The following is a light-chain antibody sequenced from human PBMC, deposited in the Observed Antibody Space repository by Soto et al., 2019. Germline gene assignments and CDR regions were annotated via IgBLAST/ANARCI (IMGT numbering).Light chain of an antibody. CDR1: SSDVGGSNY. V-gene: IGLV2-8*01. CDR3: SSYVGSINFNV. J-gene: IGLJ1*01. Sequence: QSALTQPPSASGSPGQSVTISCTGTSSDVGGSNYVSWYQQHPGKAPKLMIYDVNKRPSGVPERFSGSKSGNTASLTVSGLQAEDEGDYYCSSYVGSINFNVFGTGTKVTVL. CDR2: DVN.